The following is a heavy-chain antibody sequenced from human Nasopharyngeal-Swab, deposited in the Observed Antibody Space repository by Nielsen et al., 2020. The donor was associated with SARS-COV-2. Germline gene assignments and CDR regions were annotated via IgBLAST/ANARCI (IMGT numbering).Heavy chain of an antibody. CDR2: INHSGST. D-gene: IGHD3-10*01. Sequence: WIRQPPGEGLEWIGEINHSGSTNYNPSLKSRVTISVGTSKNQFSLKLSSVTAADTAVYYCARGRGGWLGVNWFDPWGQGTLVTVSS. V-gene: IGHV4-34*01. CDR3: ARGRGGWLGVNWFDP. J-gene: IGHJ5*02.